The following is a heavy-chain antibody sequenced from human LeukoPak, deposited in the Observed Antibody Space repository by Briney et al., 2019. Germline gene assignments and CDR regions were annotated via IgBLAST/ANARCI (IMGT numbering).Heavy chain of an antibody. CDR1: GGSISSYY. D-gene: IGHD3-3*01. CDR3: ASSGARVLRFLEWLPPPDYGMDV. J-gene: IGHJ6*02. CDR2: IYYSGST. V-gene: IGHV4-59*01. Sequence: SETLSLTCTVSGGSISSYYWSWIRQPPGKGLEWIGYIYYSGSTNYNPSLKSRVTISVDTSKNQFSLKLSSVTAADTAVYYCASSGARVLRFLEWLPPPDYGMDVWGQGTTVTVSS.